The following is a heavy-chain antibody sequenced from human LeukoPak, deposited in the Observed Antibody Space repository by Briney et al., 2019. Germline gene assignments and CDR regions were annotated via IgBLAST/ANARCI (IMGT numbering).Heavy chain of an antibody. V-gene: IGHV3-53*01. D-gene: IGHD3-22*01. CDR1: GFTFSSNS. CDR3: ARGLFLSGYLDAFDI. Sequence: GGSLRLSCAASGFTFSSNSMNWVRQAPGKGLEWVSLIYNDGRTYYADSVKGRWTISRDNLKNVLYLQMNSLKVEDTALYYCARGLFLSGYLDAFDIWGQGTVVTVSS. CDR2: IYNDGRT. J-gene: IGHJ3*02.